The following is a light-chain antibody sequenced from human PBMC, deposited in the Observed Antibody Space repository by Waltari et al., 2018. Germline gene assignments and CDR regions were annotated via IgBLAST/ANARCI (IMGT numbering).Light chain of an antibody. CDR2: GAS. CDR3: HQYNHWPTFT. CDR1: QSVGNN. V-gene: IGKV3-15*01. Sequence: EIEMTQSPATLSVSPGERVTLSCRASQSVGNNLAWYQQRPGQAPRPLTYGASTRATDISDRFSGSGSGTDFTLTISALQSEDLAVYYCHQYNHWPTFTFGQGTKLQIE. J-gene: IGKJ2*01.